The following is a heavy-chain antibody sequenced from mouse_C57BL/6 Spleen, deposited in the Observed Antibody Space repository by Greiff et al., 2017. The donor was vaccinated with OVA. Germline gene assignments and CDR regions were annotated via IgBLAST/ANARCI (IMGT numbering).Heavy chain of an antibody. CDR1: GYTFTEYT. D-gene: IGHD1-1*01. V-gene: IGHV1-62-2*01. Sequence: VQLQQSGAELVKPGASVTLSCKASGYTFTEYTIHWVKQRSGQGLEWIGWFYPGSGSIAYNEKFKDKATLTADKSSSTAYMELSRLTSEDSAVYFCARPGRYYGSSYWYFDVWGTGTTVTVSS. CDR3: ARPGRYYGSSYWYFDV. J-gene: IGHJ1*03. CDR2: FYPGSGSI.